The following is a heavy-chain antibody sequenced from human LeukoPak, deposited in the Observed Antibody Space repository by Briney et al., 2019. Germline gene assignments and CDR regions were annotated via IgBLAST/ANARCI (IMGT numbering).Heavy chain of an antibody. V-gene: IGHV4-59*01. D-gene: IGHD1-26*01. J-gene: IGHJ4*02. CDR3: ARLPTGGSYYPY. Sequence: PSETLSLTCTGSGGSISSYYWSWIRQPPGKGLEWIGYIYYSGSTNYNPSLKSRVTISVDTSKNQFSLKLSSVTAADTAVYYCARLPTGGSYYPYWGQGTLVTVSS. CDR1: GGSISSYY. CDR2: IYYSGST.